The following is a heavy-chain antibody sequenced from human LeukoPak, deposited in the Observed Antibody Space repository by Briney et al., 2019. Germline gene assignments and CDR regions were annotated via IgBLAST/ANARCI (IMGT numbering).Heavy chain of an antibody. CDR3: ARVRYYGDYVFGGPSDHYMDV. J-gene: IGHJ6*03. CDR1: GYTFTSYY. CDR2: INPSGGST. Sequence: ASVKVSCKASGYTFTSYYMHWARQAPGQGLEWMGIINPSGGSTSYAQKFQGRVTMTRDMSTSTVYMELSSLRSEDTAVYYCARVRYYGDYVFGGPSDHYMDVWGKGTTVTVSS. D-gene: IGHD4-17*01. V-gene: IGHV1-46*01.